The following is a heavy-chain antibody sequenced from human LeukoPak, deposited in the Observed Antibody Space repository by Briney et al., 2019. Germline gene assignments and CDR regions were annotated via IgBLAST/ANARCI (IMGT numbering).Heavy chain of an antibody. Sequence: SETLSLTCTVSGGSTASSSHYWGWIRQSPGKGLERIAIMYYTGSTYYNPSLKSRVTISVDTSKNQFSLKLSSVTAADTAVYYCARRTTYSNSCFDYWGQGTLVTVSS. CDR2: MYYTGST. J-gene: IGHJ4*02. V-gene: IGHV4-39*01. CDR3: ARRTTYSNSCFDY. CDR1: GGSTASSSHY. D-gene: IGHD6-13*01.